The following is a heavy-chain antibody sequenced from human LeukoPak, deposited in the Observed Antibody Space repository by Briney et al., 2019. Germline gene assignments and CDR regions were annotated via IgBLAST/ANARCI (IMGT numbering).Heavy chain of an antibody. Sequence: GGSLRLSCAASGFTVSSNYMSWVRQAPGKGLEWVSVIYSGGSTYYADSVKGRFTISRDNSKNTLYLQMNSLRAEDTAVYYCARMGFGIQLWSLDYWGQGTLVTVSS. CDR1: GFTVSSNY. CDR2: IYSGGST. J-gene: IGHJ4*02. V-gene: IGHV3-66*01. CDR3: ARMGFGIQLWSLDY. D-gene: IGHD5-18*01.